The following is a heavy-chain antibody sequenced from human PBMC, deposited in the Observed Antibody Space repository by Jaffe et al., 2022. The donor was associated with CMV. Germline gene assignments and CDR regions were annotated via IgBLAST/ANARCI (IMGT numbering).Heavy chain of an antibody. CDR1: GFTVSSNY. CDR2: IYSGGST. V-gene: IGHV3-66*01. J-gene: IGHJ3*02. Sequence: EVQLVESGGGLVQPGGSLRLSCAASGFTVSSNYMSWVRQAPGKGLEWVSVIYSGGSTYYADSVKGRFTISRDNSKNTLYLQMNSLRAEDTAVYYCARDLYYDSSGYPTQGAFDIWGQGTMVTVSS. CDR3: ARDLYYDSSGYPTQGAFDI. D-gene: IGHD3-22*01.